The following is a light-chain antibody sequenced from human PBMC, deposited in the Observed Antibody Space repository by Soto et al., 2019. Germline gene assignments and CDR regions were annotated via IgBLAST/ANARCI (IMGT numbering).Light chain of an antibody. CDR1: RSVSGSY. CDR3: QQRNNWPQWT. J-gene: IGKJ1*01. CDR2: GAS. Sequence: IVLSRSLGTLSLSPRARATSSFRACRSVSGSYLAWYQHKPGQAPRLLIYGASDRATGIPDMFSGSRPGTDVTLTISSLQAEELAVYYGQQRNNWPQWTFGRGT. V-gene: IGKV3D-20*02.